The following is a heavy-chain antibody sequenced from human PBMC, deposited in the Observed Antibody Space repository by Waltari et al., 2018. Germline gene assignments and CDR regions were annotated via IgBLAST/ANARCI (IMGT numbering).Heavy chain of an antibody. J-gene: IGHJ4*02. V-gene: IGHV4-34*01. Sequence: QVQLQQWGAGLLKSSETLSLTCAVSGGSFSGYYGSWIRQTPGKELEWIGEIHPSGSTDYKSSLQSRVTILLDTSKTQLSLKLTSVTAADTAVYYCARGLDNAKIGYWGQGTLVTVSS. D-gene: IGHD1-20*01. CDR3: ARGLDNAKIGY. CDR1: GGSFSGYY. CDR2: IHPSGST.